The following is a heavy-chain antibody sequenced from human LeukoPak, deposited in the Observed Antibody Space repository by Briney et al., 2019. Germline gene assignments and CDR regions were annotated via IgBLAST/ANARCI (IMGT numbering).Heavy chain of an antibody. Sequence: SETLSLTCTVSGGSISSSSYYWGWIRQPPGKGLEWIGSIYYSGSTYYNPSLKSRVTISVDTSKNQFSLKLSSVTAADTAVYYCARDYYDSSGYHKGDAFDIWGQGTMVTVSS. J-gene: IGHJ3*02. CDR2: IYYSGST. CDR1: GGSISSSSYY. CDR3: ARDYYDSSGYHKGDAFDI. D-gene: IGHD3-22*01. V-gene: IGHV4-39*02.